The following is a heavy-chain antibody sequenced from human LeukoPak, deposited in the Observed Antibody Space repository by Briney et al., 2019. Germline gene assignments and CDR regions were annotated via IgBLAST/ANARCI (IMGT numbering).Heavy chain of an antibody. D-gene: IGHD6-25*01. CDR2: IYSSGST. Sequence: SETLSLTCSVSGDSITGYYWGWIRQPPGKGLEWIGSIYSSGSTYYNSSLKSRVTISIDTSKNQVSLKMSSVTAADTAVYYCAKSGGYGLIDYWGQGTLVTVSS. V-gene: IGHV4-39*01. CDR3: AKSGGYGLIDY. CDR1: GDSITGYY. J-gene: IGHJ4*01.